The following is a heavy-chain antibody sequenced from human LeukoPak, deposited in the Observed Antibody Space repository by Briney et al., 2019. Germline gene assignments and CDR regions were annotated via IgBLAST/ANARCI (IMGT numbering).Heavy chain of an antibody. V-gene: IGHV3-23*01. CDR3: APHQVGATNWFDP. CDR2: ISGSGGST. CDR1: GFTFSSYA. D-gene: IGHD1-26*01. Sequence: GGSLRLSCAASGFTFSSYAMSWVRQTPGKGLEWVSAISGSGGSTYYADSVKGRFTISRDNSKNTLYLQMNSLRAEDTAVYYCAPHQVGATNWFDPWGQGTLVTVSS. J-gene: IGHJ5*02.